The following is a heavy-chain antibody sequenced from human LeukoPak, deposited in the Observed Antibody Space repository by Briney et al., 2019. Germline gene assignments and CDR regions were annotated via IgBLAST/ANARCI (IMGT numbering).Heavy chain of an antibody. D-gene: IGHD3-22*01. CDR3: ARVRYYYGSSGRNTWYFDL. CDR2: IYSGGRT. CDR1: GFTVSGNY. Sequence: GGSLRLSCAASGFTVSGNYLSWVRQAPGKGLEWVSVIYSGGRTDYADSVKGRFAFTRHNSKNTLYLQMNSLRAEDTAMYYCARVRYYYGSSGRNTWYFDLWGRGTLVTVSS. V-gene: IGHV3-53*04. J-gene: IGHJ2*01.